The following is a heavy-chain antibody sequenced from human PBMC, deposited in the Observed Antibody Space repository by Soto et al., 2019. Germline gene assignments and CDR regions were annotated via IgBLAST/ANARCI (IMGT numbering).Heavy chain of an antibody. Sequence: PGGSLRLSCAASGFTFNDFFMSWIRQAPGKGLECVSYITSSSITYYADSVKGRFTISRDNAKNSLFLQMNSLRAEDTAVYYCARDWNSNDWGQGTLVTVSS. V-gene: IGHV3-11*01. CDR3: ARDWNSND. D-gene: IGHD1-7*01. CDR2: ITSSSIT. J-gene: IGHJ4*02. CDR1: GFTFNDFF.